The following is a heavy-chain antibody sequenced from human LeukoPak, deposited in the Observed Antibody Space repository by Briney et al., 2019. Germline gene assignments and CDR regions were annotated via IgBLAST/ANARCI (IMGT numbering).Heavy chain of an antibody. V-gene: IGHV3-21*01. CDR2: ISSSSTYI. D-gene: IGHD3-22*01. Sequence: GGSLRLSCAASGFTFSSYSMNWVRQAPGKGLEWVSSISSSSTYIYYADSVKGRFTISRDNAKNSLYLQMNSLRAEDTAVYYCARDYYDSSGVFDYWGQGTLVTVSS. CDR1: GFTFSSYS. J-gene: IGHJ4*02. CDR3: ARDYYDSSGVFDY.